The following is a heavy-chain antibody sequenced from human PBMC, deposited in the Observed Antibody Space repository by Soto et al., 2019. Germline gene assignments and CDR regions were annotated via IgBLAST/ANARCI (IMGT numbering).Heavy chain of an antibody. CDR3: ARDRSPSPTGG. Sequence: PGGSLRLSCAASGFSFSSYGMYWVRQAPGKGLEWVAVIWYDGSNKYYADSVKGRFTISRDNSKNTLYLQMNSLRAEDTAVYYCARDRSPSPTGGWGQGTLVTVSS. V-gene: IGHV3-33*01. CDR1: GFSFSSYG. D-gene: IGHD3-10*01. CDR2: IWYDGSNK. J-gene: IGHJ4*02.